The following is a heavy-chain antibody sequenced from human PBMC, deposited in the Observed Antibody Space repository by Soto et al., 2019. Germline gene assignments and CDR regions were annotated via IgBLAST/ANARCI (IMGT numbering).Heavy chain of an antibody. D-gene: IGHD7-27*01. V-gene: IGHV1-3*01. Sequence: QVQLVQSGAEVKKPGASVKVSCKASGYTFASYAMHWVRQAPGQRLEWMGWINAGNGNTKYSQKFQGRVTITRDTSASTAYMELSSLRSEDTAVYYCARGFAGPWGWFDPWGQGTLVTVSS. CDR1: GYTFASYA. J-gene: IGHJ5*02. CDR2: INAGNGNT. CDR3: ARGFAGPWGWFDP.